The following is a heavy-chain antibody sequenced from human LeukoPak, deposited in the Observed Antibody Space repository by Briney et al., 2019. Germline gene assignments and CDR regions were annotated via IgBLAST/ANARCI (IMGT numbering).Heavy chain of an antibody. CDR1: GFTFSNYW. J-gene: IGHJ4*02. Sequence: QPGGSLRLSCAASGFTFSNYWMRWVRQAPGKGLEWVADIEQDGGEKYYVDSVKGRFTISRDNAKNSLYLQMSSLRAEDTAVYYCTRTARSYSYDFWSGYSADWGQGTLVTVSS. V-gene: IGHV3-7*01. CDR2: IEQDGGEK. D-gene: IGHD3-3*01. CDR3: TRTARSYSYDFWSGYSAD.